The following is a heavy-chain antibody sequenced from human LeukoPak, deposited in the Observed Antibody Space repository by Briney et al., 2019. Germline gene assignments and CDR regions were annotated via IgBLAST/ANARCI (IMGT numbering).Heavy chain of an antibody. V-gene: IGHV4-34*01. Sequence: SETLSLTCAVYGGSFSGYYWSWIRQPPGKGLEWIGEINHSGSTNYNPSLKSRVTISVDTSKNQFSLKLSSVTAADTAVYYCARRLADYWGQGTLVTVSS. J-gene: IGHJ4*02. CDR2: INHSGST. CDR1: GGSFSGYY. CDR3: ARRLADY.